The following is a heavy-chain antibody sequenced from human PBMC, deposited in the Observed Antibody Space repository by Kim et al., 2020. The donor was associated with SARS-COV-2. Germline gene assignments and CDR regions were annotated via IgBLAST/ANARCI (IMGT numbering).Heavy chain of an antibody. CDR3: AKAITMVRGVIDFDY. CDR2: ISGSGGST. V-gene: IGHV3-23*01. Sequence: GGSLRLSCAASGFTFSSYAMSWVRQAPGKGLEWVSAISGSGGSTYYADSVKGRFTISRDNSKNTLYLQMNSLRAEDTAVYYCAKAITMVRGVIDFDYWGQGTLVTVSS. J-gene: IGHJ4*02. D-gene: IGHD3-10*01. CDR1: GFTFSSYA.